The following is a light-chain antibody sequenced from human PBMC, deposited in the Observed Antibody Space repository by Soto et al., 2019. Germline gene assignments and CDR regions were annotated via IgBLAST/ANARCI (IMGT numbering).Light chain of an antibody. CDR3: QSYDSSLGRWV. J-gene: IGLJ2*01. CDR2: DKN. V-gene: IGLV1-40*01. CDR1: SSNIGAGYD. Sequence: QPVLTQPPSVSGAPGQRVTISCTGSSSNIGAGYDVHWYQQVPGTAPKLLINDKNNRPSGVPDRFSGSKSGTSASLAITGLQAEDEADYFCQSYDSSLGRWVFSGGTTLTVL.